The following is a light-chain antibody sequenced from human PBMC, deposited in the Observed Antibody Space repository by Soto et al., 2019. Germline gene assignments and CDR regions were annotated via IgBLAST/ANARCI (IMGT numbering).Light chain of an antibody. CDR1: QSISSY. CDR2: DAS. J-gene: IGKJ4*01. Sequence: IQMTQFPSSLSASLGGRVTITCRASQSISSYLNWYQQKPGKAPNLLIYDASSFESGVPSRFSGSGSGTEFTLTIISLQPDDFATYYCQQYNSYPLTFGGGPKVDI. CDR3: QQYNSYPLT. V-gene: IGKV1-5*01.